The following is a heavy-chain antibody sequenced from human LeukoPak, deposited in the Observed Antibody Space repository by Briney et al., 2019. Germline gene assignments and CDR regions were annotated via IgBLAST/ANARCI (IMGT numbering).Heavy chain of an antibody. V-gene: IGHV3-30*18. J-gene: IGHJ6*02. CDR1: GFTFSSYG. CDR3: VKDLECGSTSCYPYYYYGMDV. D-gene: IGHD2-2*01. Sequence: GGSLRLSCAASGFTFSSYGMHWVRQAPGKGLEWVAVISYDGSNKYYADSVKGRFTISRDNSKNTLYLQMNSLRAEDTAVYYCVKDLECGSTSCYPYYYYGMDVRGQGTTVTVSS. CDR2: ISYDGSNK.